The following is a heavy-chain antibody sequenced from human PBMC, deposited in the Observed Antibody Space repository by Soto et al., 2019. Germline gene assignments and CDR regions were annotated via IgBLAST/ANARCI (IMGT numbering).Heavy chain of an antibody. J-gene: IGHJ4*02. CDR3: ARVTTFYDILTSSYALNYFDY. V-gene: IGHV3-21*04. CDR1: GFSFDTYN. CDR2: ISSGRPDI. Sequence: GGSLRLSCAASGFSFDTYNMNWVRQAPGKGLEWVSSISSGRPDIFYADSVRGRFTISSDNSKSTLFLQMNNLRAEDTAVYYCARVTTFYDILTSSYALNYFDYWGQGTRVTVSS. D-gene: IGHD3-9*01.